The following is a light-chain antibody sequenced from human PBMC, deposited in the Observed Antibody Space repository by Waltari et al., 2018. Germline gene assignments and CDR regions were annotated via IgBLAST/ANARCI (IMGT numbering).Light chain of an antibody. V-gene: IGKV1-5*03. CDR3: QQYNSYSWT. J-gene: IGKJ1*01. CDR2: KAS. CDR1: QSISSW. Sequence: DIQMPHSPSTLSASVGDRVTITCRASQSISSWLAWYQQKPGKAPKLLIYKASSLESGVPSRFSGSGSGTEFTLTISSLQPDDFATYYCQQYNSYSWTFGQGTKVEIK.